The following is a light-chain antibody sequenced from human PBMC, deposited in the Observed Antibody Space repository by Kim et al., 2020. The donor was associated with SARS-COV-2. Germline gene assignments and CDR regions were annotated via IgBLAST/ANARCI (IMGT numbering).Light chain of an antibody. CDR3: QQYQT. Sequence: PGERATRSCRASQSVSANYLSWYQQKPGQAPRHLIYAASNRATGIPDRFSGSGSETDFTLTITRLEPEDFAVYFCQQYQTFGQGTKVDIK. CDR2: AAS. J-gene: IGKJ1*01. V-gene: IGKV3-20*01. CDR1: QSVSANY.